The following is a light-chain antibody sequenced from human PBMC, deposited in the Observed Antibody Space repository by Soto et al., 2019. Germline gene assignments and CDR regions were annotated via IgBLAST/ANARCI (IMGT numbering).Light chain of an antibody. CDR2: GAS. CDR1: QSVSSSY. CDR3: QQYGSSTGLT. Sequence: EIVLTQSPGTLSLSPGERATLSCRASQSVSSSYLAWYQQKPGQAPRILIYGASSRATGIPDRFSGSGSGTDFTLTISRLEPEDFAVYYCQQYGSSTGLTFGLWTKVEIK. V-gene: IGKV3-20*01. J-gene: IGKJ4*01.